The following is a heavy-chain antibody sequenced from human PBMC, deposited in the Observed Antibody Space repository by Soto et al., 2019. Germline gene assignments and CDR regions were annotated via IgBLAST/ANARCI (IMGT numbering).Heavy chain of an antibody. V-gene: IGHV4-30-4*01. Sequence: PSETVSLGFAVSGGSITSGDYFWSWIRQPAVKGLEWIGYISHTGNAYYNPWLKSRGTISLDTSTNKFSLRLTSVTATDTAVYFCATRGGTWLYYFDYWGQGSLVTVSS. J-gene: IGHJ4*02. CDR1: GGSITSGDYF. CDR3: ATRGGTWLYYFDY. D-gene: IGHD3-16*01. CDR2: ISHTGNA.